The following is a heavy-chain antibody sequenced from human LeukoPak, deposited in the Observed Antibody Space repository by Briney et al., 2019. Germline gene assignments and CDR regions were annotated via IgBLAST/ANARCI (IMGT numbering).Heavy chain of an antibody. J-gene: IGHJ6*04. CDR3: ARPVGSLGYCSSSSCYFGGMDV. CDR2: INTYNGNT. D-gene: IGHD2-2*01. CDR1: GYTYTSYT. Sequence: GASVKVSCKASGYTYTSYTISWVRQAPGQGLEWMGWINTYNGNTNYAQKVQGRVTMTTDTSTSTAYMELKSLISDDSAMYYCARPVGSLGYCSSSSCYFGGMDVWGKGTTVTVSS. V-gene: IGHV1-18*04.